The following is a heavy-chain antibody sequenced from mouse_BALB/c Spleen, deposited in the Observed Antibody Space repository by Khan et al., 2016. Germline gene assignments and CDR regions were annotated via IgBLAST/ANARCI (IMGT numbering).Heavy chain of an antibody. CDR3: AGTVGNYGYFDY. CDR1: GYTFTTAG. D-gene: IGHD2-1*01. Sequence: QIQLVQSGPELKKPGETVRISCKASGYTFTTAGMQWVQKMPGKGLKWIGWINTHSGVPKYAEDFKGRFAFSLETSASTAYFQIRNLKNEDTATYCSAGTVGNYGYFDYWGQGTNLTVSS. V-gene: IGHV9-4*02. CDR2: INTHSGVP. J-gene: IGHJ2*01.